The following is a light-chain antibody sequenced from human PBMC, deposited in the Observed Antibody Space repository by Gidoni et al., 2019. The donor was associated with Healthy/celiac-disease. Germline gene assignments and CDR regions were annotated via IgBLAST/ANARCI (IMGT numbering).Light chain of an antibody. V-gene: IGLV2-14*01. CDR1: SSDVGGYNY. Sequence: QSALTQPASVSGAPGQSITIPCTGTSSDVGGYNYVSWYQPLPGKAPKLMIYEVSNRPSGVSNRFSGSKSGNTASLTISGLQAEDEADYYCSSYTSSSPYVFGTGTKVTVL. J-gene: IGLJ1*01. CDR3: SSYTSSSPYV. CDR2: EVS.